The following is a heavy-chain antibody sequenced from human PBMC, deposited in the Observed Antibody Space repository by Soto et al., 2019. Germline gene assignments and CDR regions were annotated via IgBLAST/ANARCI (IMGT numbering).Heavy chain of an antibody. J-gene: IGHJ3*02. V-gene: IGHV1-69*02. CDR2: IIPILGIA. CDR1: GGTFSSYT. D-gene: IGHD4-17*01. CDR3: ARVISHYGDYAAAFDI. Sequence: QVQLVQSGAEVKKPGSSVKVSCKASGGTFSSYTISWVRQAPGQGLEWMGRIIPILGIANYAQKVQGRVTITADKSTSTAYMELSSLRSEDTAVYYCARVISHYGDYAAAFDIWGQGTMVTVSS.